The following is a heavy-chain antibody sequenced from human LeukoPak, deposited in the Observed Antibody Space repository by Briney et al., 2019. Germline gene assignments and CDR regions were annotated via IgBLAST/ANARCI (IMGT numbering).Heavy chain of an antibody. Sequence: ASVKVSCKASGYTFTSYGISWVRQAPGQGLEWMGWISAYNGNTNYAQKLQGRVTMTTDTSTSTAYMELRSLRSDDTAVYYCARDTSSYCSSTSCRPRGMDVWGQGPRSPSP. CDR1: GYTFTSYG. J-gene: IGHJ6*02. D-gene: IGHD2-2*01. CDR3: ARDTSSYCSSTSCRPRGMDV. CDR2: ISAYNGNT. V-gene: IGHV1-18*01.